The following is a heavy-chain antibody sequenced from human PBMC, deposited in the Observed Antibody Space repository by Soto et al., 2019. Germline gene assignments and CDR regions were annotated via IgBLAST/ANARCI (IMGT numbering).Heavy chain of an antibody. Sequence: PXGSMLLTWAASGFTFSSYGMHWVRQAQGKGLVWVSRINSDGSSTSYADSVKGRFTISRDNAKNTLYLQMNSLRAEDTAVYYCARVGRFLEWLLPPWYYAGMDLWGQGTTVTVSS. CDR3: ARVGRFLEWLLPPWYYAGMDL. CDR2: INSDGSST. CDR1: GFTFSSYG. V-gene: IGHV3-74*01. J-gene: IGHJ6*02. D-gene: IGHD3-3*01.